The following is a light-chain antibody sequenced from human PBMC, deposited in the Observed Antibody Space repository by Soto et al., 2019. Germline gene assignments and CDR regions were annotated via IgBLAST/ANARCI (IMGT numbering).Light chain of an antibody. V-gene: IGKV1-5*03. CDR2: KAS. J-gene: IGKJ1*01. Sequence: DIQMTQSPSTLSGSVGDRFTIPCRASQTISSWLAWYQQKPGKAPKLLIYKASTLKSGVPSRFSGSGSGTEFTLTISSLQPDDFATYYCQHYNSYSEAFGQGTKVDIK. CDR3: QHYNSYSEA. CDR1: QTISSW.